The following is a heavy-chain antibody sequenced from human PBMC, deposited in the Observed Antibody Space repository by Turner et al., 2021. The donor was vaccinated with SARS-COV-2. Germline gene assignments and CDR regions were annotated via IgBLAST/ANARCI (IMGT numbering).Heavy chain of an antibody. J-gene: IGHJ3*02. CDR2: ISSSSSYI. Sequence: EVQLVESGGGLVKPGGSLRLSCAASGLTFSSYSMNCVRQARGKGLEWVSSISSSSSYIYYADSVKGGFTISRDNAKNSLYLQMNSLRAEDTAVYYCARWDNYYDSSGYYPDAFDIWGQGTMVTVSS. CDR1: GLTFSSYS. V-gene: IGHV3-21*01. D-gene: IGHD3-22*01. CDR3: ARWDNYYDSSGYYPDAFDI.